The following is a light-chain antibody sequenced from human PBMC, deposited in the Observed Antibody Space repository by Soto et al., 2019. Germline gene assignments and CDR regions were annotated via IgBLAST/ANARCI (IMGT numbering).Light chain of an antibody. CDR2: QDN. CDR1: KLGDKY. CDR3: QAWDSSTVV. J-gene: IGLJ2*01. Sequence: SYELTQPPSVSVSPGQTATITCSGDKLGDKYACWYQQKPGQSPVLVIYQDNRRPSGFPARFSGSNSGNTATLTISGTQAVDEADYYCQAWDSSTVVFGGGTQLTVL. V-gene: IGLV3-1*01.